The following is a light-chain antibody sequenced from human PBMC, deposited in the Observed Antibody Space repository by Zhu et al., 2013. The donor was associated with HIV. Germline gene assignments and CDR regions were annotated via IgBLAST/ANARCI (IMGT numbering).Light chain of an antibody. CDR2: ETS. J-gene: IGKJ4*01. Sequence: DIVLTQSPGTLSLSPGDTATLSCRASQFVGSSTFLAWYQQKRGQAPRLLIYETSTRATGVPARFSGSGSGSEFTLTIGSLQPEDFAVYYCQQYGSSPTFGGGTKVEIK. CDR1: QFVGSSTF. CDR3: QQYGSSPT. V-gene: IGKV3-20*01.